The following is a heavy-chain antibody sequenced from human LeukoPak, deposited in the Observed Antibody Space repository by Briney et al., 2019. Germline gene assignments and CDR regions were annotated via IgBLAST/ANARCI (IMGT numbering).Heavy chain of an antibody. J-gene: IGHJ4*02. Sequence: GGSLTLSCAASGFSVRTEYMSWVRQAPGQGLEWVSVLYSVGSTYYADSVKGRFSISRDSSEDTLYLQMNSLGAEDTAVYYCARSILDGSGSYYMAYWGQGTLVAVSS. D-gene: IGHD3-10*01. V-gene: IGHV3-53*01. CDR1: GFSVRTEY. CDR3: ARSILDGSGSYYMAY. CDR2: LYSVGST.